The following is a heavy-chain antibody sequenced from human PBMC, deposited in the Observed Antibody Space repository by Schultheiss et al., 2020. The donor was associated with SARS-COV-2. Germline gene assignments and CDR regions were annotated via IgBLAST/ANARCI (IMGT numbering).Heavy chain of an antibody. Sequence: GGSLRLSCAASGFMFSSCSMTWLRQIPGKGLQWVASLSRDGRYTDYPDSAKGRFIISRDNSNNMMYLQMNSLRADDTAIYYCAKGSHDIHGMDAWGQGTTVTVSS. CDR1: GFMFSSCS. CDR2: LSRDGRYT. D-gene: IGHD3-16*01. J-gene: IGHJ6*02. CDR3: AKGSHDIHGMDA. V-gene: IGHV3-23*01.